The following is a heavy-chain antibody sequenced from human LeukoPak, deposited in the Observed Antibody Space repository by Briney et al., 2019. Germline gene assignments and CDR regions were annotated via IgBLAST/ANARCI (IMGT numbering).Heavy chain of an antibody. CDR2: IYWDDDK. CDR1: GFSLSTSGVG. Sequence: SGPTLVKPTQTLTLTCTVSGFSLSTSGVGVGWIRQPPGKALGWLSLIYWDDDKRYSPSLKSRLTITKDTSKNQVVLTMTNMDPVDTATYYCAHRRGCGGDCYHKTYYYMDVWGKGTTVTVSS. D-gene: IGHD2-21*02. J-gene: IGHJ6*03. CDR3: AHRRGCGGDCYHKTYYYMDV. V-gene: IGHV2-5*02.